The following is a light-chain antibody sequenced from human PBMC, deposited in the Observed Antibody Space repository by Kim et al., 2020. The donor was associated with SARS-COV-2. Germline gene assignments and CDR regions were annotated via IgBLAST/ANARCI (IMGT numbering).Light chain of an antibody. Sequence: ELTQPPSASGTPGQRVTISCSGSSSNIGSNYVYWYQQLPGTAPKLLIYRNNQRPSGVPDRFSGSKSGTSASLAISGLRSEDEADYFCAAWDDSLSGHLFGGGTQLTVL. J-gene: IGLJ2*01. CDR2: RNN. V-gene: IGLV1-47*01. CDR3: AAWDDSLSGHL. CDR1: SSNIGSNY.